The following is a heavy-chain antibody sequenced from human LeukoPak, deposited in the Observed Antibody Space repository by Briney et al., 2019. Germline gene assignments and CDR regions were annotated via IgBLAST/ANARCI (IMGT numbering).Heavy chain of an antibody. CDR3: ARSNFYGSGSYYKFDP. V-gene: IGHV1-24*01. CDR2: FDPEDGET. Sequence: ASVKASCKVSGHTLTELSMHWVRQAPGKGLEWMGGFDPEDGETIYAQKLLGRVTMTTDTSTSTAYMELRSLRSDDTAVYYCARSNFYGSGSYYKFDPWGQGTLVTVSS. J-gene: IGHJ5*02. D-gene: IGHD3-10*01. CDR1: GHTLTELS.